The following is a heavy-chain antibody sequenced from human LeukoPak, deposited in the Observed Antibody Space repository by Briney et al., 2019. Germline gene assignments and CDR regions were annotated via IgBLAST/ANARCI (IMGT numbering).Heavy chain of an antibody. Sequence: GGSLRLSCAASGFTFSSYGMHWVRQAPGKGLEWVAFIRYDGSNKYYADSVKGRFTISRDNSKNTLFLQMNSLRAEDTAVYYCARLGIITAAGSNDYWGQGTLVTVSS. CDR3: ARLGIITAAGSNDY. D-gene: IGHD6-13*01. CDR1: GFTFSSYG. V-gene: IGHV3-30*02. CDR2: IRYDGSNK. J-gene: IGHJ4*02.